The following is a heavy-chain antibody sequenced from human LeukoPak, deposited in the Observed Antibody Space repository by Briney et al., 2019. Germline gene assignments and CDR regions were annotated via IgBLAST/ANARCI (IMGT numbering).Heavy chain of an antibody. J-gene: IGHJ4*02. CDR1: GYTFTGYY. CDR3: ARGDPLDY. CDR2: INPNSGGA. V-gene: IGHV1-2*02. Sequence: ASVTVSCKASGYTFTGYYMHCVRQAPGHGLEWMGWINPNSGGANYAQKLQGRLTMTRNTSISTAYMELSTLRSDDRAVYSCARGDPLDYWGQGTLVTVFS.